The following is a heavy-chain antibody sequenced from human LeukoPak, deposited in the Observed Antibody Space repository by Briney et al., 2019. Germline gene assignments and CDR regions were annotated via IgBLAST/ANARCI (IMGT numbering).Heavy chain of an antibody. Sequence: GGSLRLSCAASGFTFSSCAMSWVRQAPGKGLEWVSTISATGGSRYYADSVKGRFTISRDNSKNTQYLQMNSLRAADTAVYYCAKGDGSSIWFPYSMDVWGQGTTVTVSS. V-gene: IGHV3-23*01. CDR3: AKGDGSSIWFPYSMDV. CDR1: GFTFSSCA. CDR2: ISATGGSR. D-gene: IGHD6-13*01. J-gene: IGHJ6*02.